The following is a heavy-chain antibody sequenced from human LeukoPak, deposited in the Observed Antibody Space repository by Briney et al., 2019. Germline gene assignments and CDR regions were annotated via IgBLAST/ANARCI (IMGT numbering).Heavy chain of an antibody. V-gene: IGHV1-24*01. D-gene: IGHD6-19*01. Sequence: ASVKVSCKVSGHILTELSMHWVRQAPGKGLEWMGGFDPEDGETLYAQKLQGRVTMTEDASTDTAYMELSSLSSEDTAMYYCVNEHSGWHAFDIWGQGTMVTVSS. CDR3: VNEHSGWHAFDI. CDR2: FDPEDGET. J-gene: IGHJ3*02. CDR1: GHILTELS.